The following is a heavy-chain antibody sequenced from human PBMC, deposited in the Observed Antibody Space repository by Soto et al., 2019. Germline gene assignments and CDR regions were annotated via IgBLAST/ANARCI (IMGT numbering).Heavy chain of an antibody. CDR3: ARDEDHGSGLSGGMDV. V-gene: IGHV4-59*12. CDR2: IRYSGST. CDR1: SGSISTYY. J-gene: IGHJ6*02. Sequence: SETLSLTCTVSSGSISTYYWSWVRQTPGKGLEWIGYIRYSGSTKYNPSLRSRVTISVDTSKNQFSLKLTSVTAADTAVYFCARDEDHGSGLSGGMDVWGQGTAVIVSS. D-gene: IGHD3-10*01.